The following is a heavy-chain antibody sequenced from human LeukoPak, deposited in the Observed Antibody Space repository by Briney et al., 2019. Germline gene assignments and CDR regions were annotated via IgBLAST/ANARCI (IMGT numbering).Heavy chain of an antibody. D-gene: IGHD3-10*01. Sequence: SVKVSCKASGGTFSSYAISWVRQAPGQGLEWLGGIIPIFGTANYAQKFQGRVTITTDESTSTAYMELSSLRSEDTAVYYCARERYGSGSYTLAFRRRNHDAFDIWGQGTMVTVSS. CDR2: IIPIFGTA. J-gene: IGHJ3*02. CDR3: ARERYGSGSYTLAFRRRNHDAFDI. V-gene: IGHV1-69*05. CDR1: GGTFSSYA.